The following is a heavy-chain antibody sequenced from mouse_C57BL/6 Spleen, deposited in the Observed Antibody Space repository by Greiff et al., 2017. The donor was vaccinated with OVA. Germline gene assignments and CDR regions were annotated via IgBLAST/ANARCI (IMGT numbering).Heavy chain of an antibody. CDR3: ARSGYYVGY. V-gene: IGHV1-82*01. CDR1: GYAFSSSW. CDR2: TYPGDGDT. J-gene: IGHJ2*01. Sequence: QVQLQQSGPELVKPGASVKISCKASGYAFSSSWMNWVKQRPGKGLEWIGRTYPGDGDTNYNGKFKGKATLTADKSSSTAYMQLSSLTSEDSAVYFCARSGYYVGYWGQGTTLTVSS. D-gene: IGHD3-1*01.